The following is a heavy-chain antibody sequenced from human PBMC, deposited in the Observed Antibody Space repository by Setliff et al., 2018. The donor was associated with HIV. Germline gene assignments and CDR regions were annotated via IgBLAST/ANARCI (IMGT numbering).Heavy chain of an antibody. CDR2: TIPKFGTS. D-gene: IGHD2-21*02. CDR1: GGSLRSLS. J-gene: IGHJ6*02. V-gene: IGHV1-69*13. Sequence: ASVKVSCKASGGSLRSLSINWVRQAPGQGLEWMAGTIPKFGTSNYAHKYQGRMTITADESTSTAYMELTGLRSEDTAVYYCANLRGEEAGNFYYFYFGLDVWGQGTTVTVSS. CDR3: ANLRGEEAGNFYYFYFGLDV.